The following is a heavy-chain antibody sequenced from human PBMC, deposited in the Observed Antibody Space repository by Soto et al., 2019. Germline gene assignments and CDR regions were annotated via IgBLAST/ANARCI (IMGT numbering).Heavy chain of an antibody. CDR3: AREKSQWLVQDY. Sequence: PGGSLGLASAASGFTVRSYSMNWVCQAPGKGLEWVSSISSSSSYIYYADSVKGRFTISRDNAKDSLYLQMNSLRAEDTAVYYCAREKSQWLVQDYWGQGTLVTVSS. V-gene: IGHV3-21*01. J-gene: IGHJ4*02. CDR2: ISSSSSYI. D-gene: IGHD6-19*01. CDR1: GFTVRSYS.